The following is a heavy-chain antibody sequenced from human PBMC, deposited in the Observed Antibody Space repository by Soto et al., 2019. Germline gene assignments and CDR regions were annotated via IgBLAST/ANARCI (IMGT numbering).Heavy chain of an antibody. V-gene: IGHV1-46*01. CDR2: ISLYHHST. J-gene: IGHJ4*02. CDR1: GYTFTDYF. CDR3: ARELYSCGGDCPYYMDY. D-gene: IGHD2-21*02. Sequence: QAQLVQSGAEVKKPGASVRISCKTSGYTFTDYFIHWVRQAPGQGSEWMGIISLYHHSTSYAQKFQGRLTVTNDTSTTTVYMELSSLTSEDTAVYWCARELYSCGGDCPYYMDYWGQGTLVTVSS.